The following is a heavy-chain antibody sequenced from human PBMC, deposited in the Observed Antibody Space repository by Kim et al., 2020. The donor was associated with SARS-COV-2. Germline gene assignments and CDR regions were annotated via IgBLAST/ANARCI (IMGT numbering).Heavy chain of an antibody. J-gene: IGHJ3*02. CDR1: GFTFGDYA. Sequence: GGSLRLSCAASGFTFGDYAMHWVRQAPGKGLEWVSGISWNSGSIGYADSVKGRFTISRDNAKNSLYLQMNSLRAEDTALYYCAKDIRATVVTHADIWGQGTMVTVSS. CDR3: AKDIRATVVTHADI. D-gene: IGHD4-17*01. V-gene: IGHV3-9*01. CDR2: ISWNSGSI.